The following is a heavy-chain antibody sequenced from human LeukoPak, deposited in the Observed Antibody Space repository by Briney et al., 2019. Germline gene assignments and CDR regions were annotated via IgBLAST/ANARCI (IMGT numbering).Heavy chain of an antibody. J-gene: IGHJ4*02. Sequence: GGSLRLSCAASGFTFSSYAMSWVRQAPGNRLEWVSAISGSGGSTYYADSVKGRFTISKDNSKNTLYLQMNSLRAEDTAVYYCAKPQIYGEYDLTYFDYWGQGTLVTVSS. CDR2: ISGSGGST. D-gene: IGHD4-17*01. V-gene: IGHV3-23*01. CDR1: GFTFSSYA. CDR3: AKPQIYGEYDLTYFDY.